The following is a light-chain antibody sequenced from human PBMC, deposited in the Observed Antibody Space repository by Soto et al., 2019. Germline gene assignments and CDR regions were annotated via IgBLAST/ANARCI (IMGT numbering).Light chain of an antibody. J-gene: IGLJ1*01. CDR2: EVS. CDR1: SSDVGGYNY. CDR3: SSYAGSNNFGV. Sequence: QSVLTQPPSASGSPGHSVTISCTGTSSDVGGYNYVAWYQQHPGKAPKLMIYEVSKRPSGVPDRFSGSKSGNTASLTVSGLQAEDEADYYCSSYAGSNNFGVFGTGTKVTVL. V-gene: IGLV2-8*01.